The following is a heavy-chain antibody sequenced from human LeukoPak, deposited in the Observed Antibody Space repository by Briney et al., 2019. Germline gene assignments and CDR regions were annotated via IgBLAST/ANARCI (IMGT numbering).Heavy chain of an antibody. D-gene: IGHD1-26*01. CDR2: INHSGST. J-gene: IGHJ1*01. Sequence: SETLSLTCTVSGYSISSGYYWSWIRQPPGKGLEWIGEINHSGSTNYNPSLKSRVTISVDTSKNQFSLRLSSVTAADTAVYYCARDYRLTQIQYWGQGTLVTVSS. CDR3: ARDYRLTQIQY. CDR1: GYSISSGYY. V-gene: IGHV4-38-2*02.